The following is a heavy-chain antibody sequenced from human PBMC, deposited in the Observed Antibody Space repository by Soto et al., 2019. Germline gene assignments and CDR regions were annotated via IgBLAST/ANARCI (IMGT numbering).Heavy chain of an antibody. V-gene: IGHV1-18*01. Sequence: QAHLVRSGAEVKKPGASVKVSCKASGYTFSSYGISWVRQAPRQGFEWMGWINPYTGNTNYAQKFQGRVTMTTDTSTSTAYMDLRSLTSDDTAVYYCARVWFGELSSDCWGQGTLVTVSS. CDR2: INPYTGNT. CDR3: ARVWFGELSSDC. CDR1: GYTFSSYG. J-gene: IGHJ4*02. D-gene: IGHD3-10*01.